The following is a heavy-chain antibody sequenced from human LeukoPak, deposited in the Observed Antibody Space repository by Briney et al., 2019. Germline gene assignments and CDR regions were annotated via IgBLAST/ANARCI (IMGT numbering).Heavy chain of an antibody. V-gene: IGHV3-23*01. CDR3: AKFLAYDFWSGSLHY. D-gene: IGHD3-3*01. J-gene: IGHJ4*02. CDR2: ISGSGGST. Sequence: GGSLRLSCAASGFTFSSYAISWVRQAPGKGLGWVSAISGSGGSTYSADSVKGRFTISRDNSKNTLYLQMNSLRAEDTAVYSCAKFLAYDFWSGSLHYWGQGTLVTVSS. CDR1: GFTFSSYA.